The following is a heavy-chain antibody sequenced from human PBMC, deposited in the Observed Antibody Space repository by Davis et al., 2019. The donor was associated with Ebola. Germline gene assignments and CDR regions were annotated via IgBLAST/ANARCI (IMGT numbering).Heavy chain of an antibody. CDR3: ARVKFSSSWKYGMDV. CDR2: ISGSGGST. D-gene: IGHD6-13*01. J-gene: IGHJ6*02. CDR1: GFTFSSYA. Sequence: GESLKISCAASGFTFSSYAMSWVRQAPGKGLEWVSAISGSGGSTYYADSVKGRFTISRDNSKNTLYLQMNSLRAEDTAVYYCARVKFSSSWKYGMDVWGQGTTVTVSS. V-gene: IGHV3-23*01.